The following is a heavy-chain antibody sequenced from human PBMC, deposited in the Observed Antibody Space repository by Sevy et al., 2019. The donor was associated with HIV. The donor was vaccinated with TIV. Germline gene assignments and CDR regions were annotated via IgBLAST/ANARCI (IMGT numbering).Heavy chain of an antibody. CDR3: ARDLPPSATTVAHFDC. D-gene: IGHD4-17*01. J-gene: IGHJ4*02. Sequence: GGSLRLSCTTSGFMFGDYAMSWVRQAPGKGLEWVSYISNSGSSMYYSDSVKGRFTISRDNARNSLYLQMNSLRAEDTAVYYCARDLPPSATTVAHFDCWGQGTLVTVSS. CDR1: GFMFGDYA. CDR2: ISNSGSSM. V-gene: IGHV3-48*03.